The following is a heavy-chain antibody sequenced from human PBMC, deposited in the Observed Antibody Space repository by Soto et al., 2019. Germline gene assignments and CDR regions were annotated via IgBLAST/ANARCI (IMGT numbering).Heavy chain of an antibody. Sequence: VNVSCKASGYTFTYRYLHWVLQAPGQALEWMGWITPFNGNTNYAQKFQDRVTITRDRSMSTAYMELSSLRSEDTAMYYCAMAFQARNEASWLDPTDQRNLVPVYS. CDR2: ITPFNGNT. J-gene: IGHJ5*02. D-gene: IGHD1-1*01. CDR1: GYTFTYRY. V-gene: IGHV1-45*02. CDR3: AMAFQARNEASWLDP.